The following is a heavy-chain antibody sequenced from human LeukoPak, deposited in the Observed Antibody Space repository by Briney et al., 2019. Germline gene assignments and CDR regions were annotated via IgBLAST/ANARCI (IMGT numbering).Heavy chain of an antibody. CDR3: ARAGYGDYISPGFDY. Sequence: SETLSLTCTVSGYSINSGYYWGWIRQPPGKGLEWIGSIYHSGSTYYNPSLKSRVTISVDTSKNQFSLRLSSVTAADTAMYYCARAGYGDYISPGFDYWGQGTLVTVSS. CDR1: GYSINSGYY. D-gene: IGHD4-17*01. V-gene: IGHV4-38-2*02. CDR2: IYHSGST. J-gene: IGHJ4*02.